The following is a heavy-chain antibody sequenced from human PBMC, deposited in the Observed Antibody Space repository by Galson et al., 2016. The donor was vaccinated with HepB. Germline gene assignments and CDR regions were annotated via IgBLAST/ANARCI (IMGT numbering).Heavy chain of an antibody. CDR2: IGTDEYT. V-gene: IGHV3-23*01. CDR3: AILKLGTLFDP. Sequence: SLRLSCAVSGLTFSTCAMAWVRQAPGKGLEWVSSIGTDEYTYYADSVKGRVTISRDNSKNTLYLQMNSLRAEDTAVYYCAILKLGTLFDPWGQGTLVTVSP. D-gene: IGHD3-16*01. CDR1: GLTFSTCA. J-gene: IGHJ5*02.